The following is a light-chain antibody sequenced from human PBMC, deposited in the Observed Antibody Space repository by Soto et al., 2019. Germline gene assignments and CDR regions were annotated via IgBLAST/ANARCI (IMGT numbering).Light chain of an antibody. CDR2: SDN. J-gene: IGLJ3*02. CDR1: SSNIGSKT. V-gene: IGLV1-44*01. CDR3: AAWDDSLNVWV. Sequence: QSVLTQPPSASGAPGQRATISCFGSSSNIGSKTVNWYRQLPGTAPKLLIYSDNQRPSGVPDRFSGSKSGTSASLTVSGLRSEDEADYYCAAWDDSLNVWVFGGGTKLTVL.